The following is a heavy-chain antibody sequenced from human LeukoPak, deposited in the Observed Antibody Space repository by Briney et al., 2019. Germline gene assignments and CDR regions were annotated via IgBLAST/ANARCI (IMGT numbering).Heavy chain of an antibody. Sequence: SETLSLTCTVSGGSISSYYWSWIRQPPGKGLEWIGYIYYSGSTNYNPSLKSRVTISVDTSNNQFSLNLNSVTTADSAIYYCARDGYTNWYYYMDVWGMGTTVTVSS. V-gene: IGHV4-59*12. CDR2: IYYSGST. CDR1: GGSISSYY. D-gene: IGHD5-24*01. J-gene: IGHJ6*03. CDR3: ARDGYTNWYYYMDV.